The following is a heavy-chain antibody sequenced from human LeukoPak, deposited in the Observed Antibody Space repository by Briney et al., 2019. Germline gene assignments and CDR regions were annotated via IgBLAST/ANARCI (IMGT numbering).Heavy chain of an antibody. CDR3: ARRLIKGVIAYWCFDL. Sequence: GGSLRLSCXASGFTFSXXXXXXXXQAPXXXXXXXXXXXXSGGSXYYADSVKGXFTISRDNSKNTLYLQLNSLRADDTAVYYCARRLIKGVIAYWCFDLWGRGTLVTVSS. CDR1: GFTFSXXX. CDR2: XXXSGGSX. J-gene: IGHJ2*01. V-gene: IGHV3-23*01. D-gene: IGHD2-21*01.